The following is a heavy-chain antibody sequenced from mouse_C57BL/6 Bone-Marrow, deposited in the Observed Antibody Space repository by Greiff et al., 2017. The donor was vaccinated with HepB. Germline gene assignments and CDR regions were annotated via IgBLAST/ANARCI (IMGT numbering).Heavy chain of an antibody. D-gene: IGHD2-4*01. CDR2: IYPGDGDT. CDR3: ARYRIDDYSPMDY. Sequence: QVQLQQSGPELVKPGASVKISCKASGYAFSSSWMNWVKQRPGKGLEWIGRIYPGDGDTNYNGKFKGKATLTADKSSSTAYMQLSSLTSEDSAVYFCARYRIDDYSPMDYWGQGTSVTVSS. J-gene: IGHJ4*01. V-gene: IGHV1-82*01. CDR1: GYAFSSSW.